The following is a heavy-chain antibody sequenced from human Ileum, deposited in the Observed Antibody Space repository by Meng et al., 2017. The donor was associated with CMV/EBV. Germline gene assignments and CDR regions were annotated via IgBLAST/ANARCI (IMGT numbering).Heavy chain of an antibody. V-gene: IGHV4-59*01. CDR2: IYSSGLT. Sequence: SETLSLTGFVSGGSLNNYYWSWIRQPPGKGLEGIGHIYSSGLTSYNFTLKSRVTISVDTSKSQFSLNLNSVTASDTAVYYCARHFRGWSYYFDHWGQGKLVTVSS. D-gene: IGHD6-19*01. J-gene: IGHJ4*02. CDR1: GGSLNNYY. CDR3: ARHFRGWSYYFDH.